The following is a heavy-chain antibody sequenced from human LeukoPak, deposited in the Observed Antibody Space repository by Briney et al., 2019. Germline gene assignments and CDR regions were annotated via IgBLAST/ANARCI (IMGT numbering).Heavy chain of an antibody. V-gene: IGHV3-7*01. CDR1: GFTFSSYW. CDR3: ARDLYDFWSGYYQRGAAFDI. D-gene: IGHD3-3*01. Sequence: GESLRLSCAASGFTFSSYWMSWVRQAPGKGLEWVASINQDGSEKSYVDSVKGRFTISRDNAKNSLYLQMNSLRAEDTAVYYCARDLYDFWSGYYQRGAAFDIWDQGTMVTVSS. CDR2: INQDGSEK. J-gene: IGHJ3*02.